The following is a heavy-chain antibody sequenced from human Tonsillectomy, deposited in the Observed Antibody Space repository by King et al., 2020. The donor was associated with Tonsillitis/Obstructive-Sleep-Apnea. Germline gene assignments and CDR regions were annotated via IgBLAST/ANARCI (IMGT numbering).Heavy chain of an antibody. CDR1: GDSVTSASHY. CDR2: VYYTGST. J-gene: IGHJ5*02. D-gene: IGHD2-15*01. CDR3: ARAGYCSGGSCRYNWFDP. Sequence: PLQESGPGLVKPSETLSLTCTVSGDSVTSASHYWSWIRQPPGRGLEWIAYVYYTGSTKYNPSLEGRVTISLDASKNHFSLKMSSMTAADTAVYYCARAGYCSGGSCRYNWFDPWGQGTLVTVSS. V-gene: IGHV4-61*01.